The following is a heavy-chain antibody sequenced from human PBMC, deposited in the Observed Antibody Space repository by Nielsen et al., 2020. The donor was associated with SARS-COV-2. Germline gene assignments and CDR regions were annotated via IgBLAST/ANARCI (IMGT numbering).Heavy chain of an antibody. J-gene: IGHJ4*02. D-gene: IGHD2-2*01. Sequence: ASVKVSCKASGYTFTGYYMHWVRQAPGQGLEWMGWINPNSGGTNYAQKFQGWVTMTRDTSISTAYMELSRLRSEDTAVYYCAIQLPFWAFDYWGQGTLVTVSS. CDR3: AIQLPFWAFDY. CDR2: INPNSGGT. V-gene: IGHV1-2*04. CDR1: GYTFTGYY.